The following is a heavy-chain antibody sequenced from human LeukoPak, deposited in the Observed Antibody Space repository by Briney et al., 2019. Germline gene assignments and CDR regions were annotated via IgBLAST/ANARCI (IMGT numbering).Heavy chain of an antibody. CDR1: GGSISSSSYY. D-gene: IGHD1-26*01. Sequence: PSETLSLTCTVSGGSISSSSYYWGWIRQPPGKGLEWIGSIYYSGSTYYNPSLKSRVTISVGTSKNQFSLKLSSVTAADTAVYYCARHLQWELRSAEYFQHWGQGTLVTVSS. CDR3: ARHLQWELRSAEYFQH. J-gene: IGHJ1*01. CDR2: IYYSGST. V-gene: IGHV4-39*01.